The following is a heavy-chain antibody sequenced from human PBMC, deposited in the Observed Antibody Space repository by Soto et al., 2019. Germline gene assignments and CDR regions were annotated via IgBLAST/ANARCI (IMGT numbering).Heavy chain of an antibody. V-gene: IGHV1-18*01. CDR2: ISAYNGNT. CDR1: GYTFTSYG. Sequence: VASVKVSCKASGYTFTSYGISWVRQAPGQGLEWMGWISAYNGNTNYAQKLQGRVTMTTDTSTSTAYMELRSLRSDDTAVYYCARDCGASGGSCYSDPWGQGTLVTVSS. J-gene: IGHJ5*02. CDR3: ARDCGASGGSCYSDP. D-gene: IGHD2-15*01.